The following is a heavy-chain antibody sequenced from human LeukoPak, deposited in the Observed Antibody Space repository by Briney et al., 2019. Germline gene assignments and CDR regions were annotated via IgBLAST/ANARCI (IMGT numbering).Heavy chain of an antibody. J-gene: IGHJ4*02. CDR3: ARGHCFGGDCYFDY. Sequence: SETLSLTCTVSGGSITSSSYYWGWIRQPPGKGLEWIGSIYYSGSTYYNPSLKSRVTISVDTSKNQFSLKLSSVTAADTAVHYCARGHCFGGDCYFDYWGPGALVTVSS. D-gene: IGHD2-21*02. CDR2: IYYSGST. CDR1: GGSITSSSYY. V-gene: IGHV4-39*01.